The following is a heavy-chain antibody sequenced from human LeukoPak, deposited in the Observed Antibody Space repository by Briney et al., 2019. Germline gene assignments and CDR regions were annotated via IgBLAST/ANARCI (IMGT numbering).Heavy chain of an antibody. CDR3: ASLLISTYYYDSSGPDAFDI. Sequence: PGGSLRLSCAASGFTFSSYALSWVRQAPGKGLEWVSSISSSSSYIYYADSVKGRFTISRDNAKNSLYLQMNSLRAEDTAVYYCASLLISTYYYDSSGPDAFDIWGQGTMVTVSS. V-gene: IGHV3-21*01. CDR1: GFTFSSYA. J-gene: IGHJ3*02. CDR2: ISSSSSYI. D-gene: IGHD3-22*01.